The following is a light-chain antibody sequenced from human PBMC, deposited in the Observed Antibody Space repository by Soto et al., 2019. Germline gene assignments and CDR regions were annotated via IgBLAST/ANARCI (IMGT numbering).Light chain of an antibody. CDR2: DAS. J-gene: IGKJ3*01. CDR1: QDISNY. Sequence: DIQMTQSPSSLSASVGDRVTITCQASQDISNYLNWYQQKPGKAPKLLIYDASNLETGVPSRFSGSGSGTDFTFTISSLQPEDIATYYCQQYDNLSITFGPGTKVDFK. V-gene: IGKV1-33*01. CDR3: QQYDNLSIT.